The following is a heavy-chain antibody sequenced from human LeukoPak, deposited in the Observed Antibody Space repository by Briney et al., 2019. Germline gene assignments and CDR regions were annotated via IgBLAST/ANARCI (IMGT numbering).Heavy chain of an antibody. D-gene: IGHD6-19*01. CDR3: ARGVAVAGTGFWFDP. CDR2: ISAYNGNT. J-gene: IGHJ5*02. V-gene: IGHV1-18*01. CDR1: GYTFTSYG. Sequence: GASVKVSCKASGYTFTSYGISWVRQAPGQGLEWMGWISAYNGNTNYAQKLQGRVTMTTDTSTSTAYMELRSLRSDDTAVYYCARGVAVAGTGFWFDPWGQGTLVTVSS.